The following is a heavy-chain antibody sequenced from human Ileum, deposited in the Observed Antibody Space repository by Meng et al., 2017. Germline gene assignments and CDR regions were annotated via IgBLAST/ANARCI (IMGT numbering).Heavy chain of an antibody. CDR1: GFTFTNYW. D-gene: IGHD3-22*01. V-gene: IGHV3-74*01. J-gene: IGHJ4*02. CDR3: ARGLSGSYGFIDY. Sequence: EVGLVESGGGLVQPGGSLRLSCAASGFTFTNYWMHWVRQAPGKGLVWVSRISTDGTNTYYADSVKGRFTISRDNAKNTLFLQMNSLGAEDTAVYYCARGLSGSYGFIDYWSQGTLVTVSS. CDR2: ISTDGTNT.